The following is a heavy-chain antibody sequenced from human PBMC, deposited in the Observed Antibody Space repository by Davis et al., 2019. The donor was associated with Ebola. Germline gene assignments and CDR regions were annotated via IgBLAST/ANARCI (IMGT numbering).Heavy chain of an antibody. CDR1: GFTFSSYW. J-gene: IGHJ4*02. D-gene: IGHD3-10*01. CDR3: AREGTIRGVNFDY. Sequence: GESLKISCAASGFTFSSYWMSWVRQAPGKGLEWVANIKQDGSEKYYVDSVKGRFTISRDNAKNSLYLQMNSLRAEDTAVYYCAREGTIRGVNFDYWGQETLVTVSS. CDR2: IKQDGSEK. V-gene: IGHV3-7*03.